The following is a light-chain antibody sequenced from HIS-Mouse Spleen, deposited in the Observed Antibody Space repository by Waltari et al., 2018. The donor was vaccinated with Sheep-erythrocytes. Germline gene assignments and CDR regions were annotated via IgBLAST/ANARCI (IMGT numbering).Light chain of an antibody. J-gene: IGLJ2*01. Sequence: QSALTQPRSVSGSPGQSVTISCTGTSSDGGGYNYVSWYQQHPGKAPQPMIYDVSKRPSGVPGRFSGSKSGNTASLTISGLQADVEADYYCCSYARSYTLVFGGGTKLTVL. V-gene: IGLV2-11*01. CDR3: CSYARSYTLV. CDR1: SSDGGGYNY. CDR2: DVS.